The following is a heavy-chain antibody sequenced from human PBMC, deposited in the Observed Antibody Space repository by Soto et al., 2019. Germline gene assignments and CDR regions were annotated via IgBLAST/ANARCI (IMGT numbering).Heavy chain of an antibody. CDR3: ARDLIYYDSGPLGMDV. V-gene: IGHV3-21*01. D-gene: IGHD3-22*01. CDR1: GFTFSSYS. J-gene: IGHJ6*02. CDR2: ISSSSSYI. Sequence: EVQLVESGGGLVKPGGSLRLSCAASGFTFSSYSMNWVRQAPGKGLEWVSSISSSSSYIYYADSVKGRFTISRDNAKNSLYLQMNSLRPEDTAVYYCARDLIYYDSGPLGMDVWGQGTTVTVSS.